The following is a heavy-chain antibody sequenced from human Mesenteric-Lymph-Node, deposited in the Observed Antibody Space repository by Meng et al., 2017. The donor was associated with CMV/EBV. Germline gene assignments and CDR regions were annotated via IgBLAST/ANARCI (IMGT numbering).Heavy chain of an antibody. CDR3: AKDAWATRYYDYYSMDV. V-gene: IGHV3-23*01. CDR1: GFIFSNYW. CDR2: ISSFSGGDST. D-gene: IGHD5-12*01. J-gene: IGHJ6*02. Sequence: GGSLRLSCAASGFIFSNYWMNWVRQAPGKGLEWVSSISSFSGGDSTFYADSVKGRFTISRDNSKNTLYLQMNSLTAEDTAIYYCAKDAWATRYYDYYSMDVWGQGTTVTVSS.